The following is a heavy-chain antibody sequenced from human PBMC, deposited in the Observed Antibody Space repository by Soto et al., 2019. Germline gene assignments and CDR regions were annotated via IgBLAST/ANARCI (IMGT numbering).Heavy chain of an antibody. D-gene: IGHD6-25*01. Sequence: XSVKVSCKASAGTFSSYAISWVRQAPGQGLEWMGGIIPIFGTANYAQKLEGRVTITAGESTRPAYMELSSLRSEDTAVYYCAAPFGYSSGWASTYFDYLRQGTLLNASS. CDR1: AGTFSSYA. CDR3: AAPFGYSSGWASTYFDY. J-gene: IGHJ4*02. V-gene: IGHV1-69*13. CDR2: IIPIFGTA.